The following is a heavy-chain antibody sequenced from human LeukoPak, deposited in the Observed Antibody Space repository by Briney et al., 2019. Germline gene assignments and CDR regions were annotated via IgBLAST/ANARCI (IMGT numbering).Heavy chain of an antibody. D-gene: IGHD6-13*01. V-gene: IGHV3-21*01. Sequence: PGGYLRLSCAASGFTFSSYSMNWVRQAPGKGLEWVSSISSSSSYIYYADSVKGRLTISRDNAKNSLYLQMNSLRAEDTAVYYCARDLNAAAGTPGGVYWGQGTLVSVSS. CDR1: GFTFSSYS. J-gene: IGHJ4*02. CDR3: ARDLNAAAGTPGGVY. CDR2: ISSSSSYI.